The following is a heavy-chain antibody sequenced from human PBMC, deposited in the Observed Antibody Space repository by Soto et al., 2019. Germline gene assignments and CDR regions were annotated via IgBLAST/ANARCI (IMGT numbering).Heavy chain of an antibody. CDR3: ASVPGYCSGGSCRDAFDI. J-gene: IGHJ3*02. CDR1: GFTFSSYW. V-gene: IGHV3-7*05. D-gene: IGHD2-15*01. Sequence: GGSLRLSCAASGFTFSSYWMSWVRQAPGKGLEWVANIKQDGSEKYYVDSVKGRFTISRDNAKNSLYLQMNSLRAEDTAVYYCASVPGYCSGGSCRDAFDIWGQGTMVTVSS. CDR2: IKQDGSEK.